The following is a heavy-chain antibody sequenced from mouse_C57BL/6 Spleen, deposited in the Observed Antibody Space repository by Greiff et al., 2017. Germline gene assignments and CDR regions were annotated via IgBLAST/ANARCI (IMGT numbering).Heavy chain of an antibody. Sequence: QVQLQQPGAELVKPGASVKLSCKASGYTFTSYWMQWVKQRPGQGLEWIGEIDPSDSYTNYNQKFKGKATLTVDTSSSTAYMQLSSLTSEDCAVYYCARRTDGYYTYAMDYWGQGTSVTVSS. J-gene: IGHJ4*01. CDR2: IDPSDSYT. CDR3: ARRTDGYYTYAMDY. CDR1: GYTFTSYW. D-gene: IGHD2-3*01. V-gene: IGHV1-50*01.